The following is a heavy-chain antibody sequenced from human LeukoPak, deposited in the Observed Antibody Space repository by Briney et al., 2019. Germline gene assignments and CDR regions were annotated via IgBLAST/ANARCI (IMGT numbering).Heavy chain of an antibody. J-gene: IGHJ3*02. V-gene: IGHV1-18*01. CDR2: ISAYNGNT. CDR1: GYTFTSYG. CDR3: ARDRVAAAAHDAFDI. D-gene: IGHD6-13*01. Sequence: GASAKVSGKASGYTFTSYGISWVRQAPGQGLEWMGWISAYNGNTNYAQKLQGRVTMTTDTSTSTAYMELRSLRSDDTAVYYCARDRVAAAAHDAFDIWGQGTMVTVSS.